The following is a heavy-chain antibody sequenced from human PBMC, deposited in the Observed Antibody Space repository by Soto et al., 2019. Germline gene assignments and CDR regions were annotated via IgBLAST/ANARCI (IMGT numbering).Heavy chain of an antibody. CDR1: GGSLSRGGFS. D-gene: IGHD2-2*01. J-gene: IGHJ4*02. Sequence: SENPALTCAVSGGSLSRGGFSWGWIRQPPGKGLEWIGYIYHSGSTYYNPSLKSRVTISVDRSKNQFSLKLSSVTAADTAVYYCARDVGSSHGPGHPHYFDYWGQGTLVTVSS. CDR2: IYHSGST. V-gene: IGHV4-30-2*01. CDR3: ARDVGSSHGPGHPHYFDY.